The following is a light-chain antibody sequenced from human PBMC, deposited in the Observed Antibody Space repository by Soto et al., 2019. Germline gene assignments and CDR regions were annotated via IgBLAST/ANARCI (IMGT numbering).Light chain of an antibody. J-gene: IGLJ2*01. CDR1: SSDLGSYDY. V-gene: IGLV2-14*01. CDR3: SSYTSSATLV. CDR2: EVS. Sequence: QSALTQPASVSGSPGQSITISCTGTSSDLGSYDYVSWYQEHPGKAPKLLIYEVSNRPSGVSNRFSGSKSGYTASLTISGLQADDEADYYCSSYTSSATLVFGGGTQLTVL.